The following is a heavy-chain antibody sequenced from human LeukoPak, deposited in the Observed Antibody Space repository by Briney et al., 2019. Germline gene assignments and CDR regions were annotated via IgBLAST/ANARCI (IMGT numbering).Heavy chain of an antibody. Sequence: PSETLSLTCAVCGGSFSGYYWSWIRQPPGKGLEWIGEINHSGSTNYNPSLKSRVTISVDTSKNQFSLKLSSVTAADTAVYYCARGLITMVRGVTDYWGQGTLVTVSS. CDR2: INHSGST. V-gene: IGHV4-34*01. D-gene: IGHD3-10*01. J-gene: IGHJ4*02. CDR1: GGSFSGYY. CDR3: ARGLITMVRGVTDY.